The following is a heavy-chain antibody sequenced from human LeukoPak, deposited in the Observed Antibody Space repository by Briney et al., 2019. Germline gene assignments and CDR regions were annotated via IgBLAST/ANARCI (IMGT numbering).Heavy chain of an antibody. J-gene: IGHJ4*02. CDR1: GFTFSSYG. V-gene: IGHV3-30*18. D-gene: IGHD6-19*01. CDR3: AKMQWLATNYY. Sequence: GALRLSCAASGFTFSSYGMHWVRQAPGKGLEWVAVISYDGANKFYADSVKGRFTVSRDNSKSTLYLQMNSLRHEDTAVYFCAKMQWLATNYYWGQGTLVTVSS. CDR2: ISYDGANK.